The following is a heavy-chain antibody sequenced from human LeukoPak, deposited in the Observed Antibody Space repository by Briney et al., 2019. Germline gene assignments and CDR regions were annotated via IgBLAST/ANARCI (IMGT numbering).Heavy chain of an antibody. CDR3: ASASYDSSRLPDY. J-gene: IGHJ4*02. CDR1: GGSISSGDYY. V-gene: IGHV4-30-4*02. CDR2: IYYSGST. D-gene: IGHD5-12*01. Sequence: SETLSLTCTVSGGSISSGDYYWSWMRQPPGKGLEWIGYIYYSGSTYYNPSLKSRLTISVDTSKTQFSLKLSSVTAADTAVYYCASASYDSSRLPDYWGQGTLVTVSS.